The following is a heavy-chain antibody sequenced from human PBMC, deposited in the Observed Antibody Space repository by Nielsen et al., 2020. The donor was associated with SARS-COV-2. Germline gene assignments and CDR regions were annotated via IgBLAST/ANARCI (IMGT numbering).Heavy chain of an antibody. D-gene: IGHD6-13*01. J-gene: IGHJ4*02. CDR1: GFTFDDYA. CDR2: ISWNSGSI. CDR3: AKIHSSSWYGDY. V-gene: IGHV3-9*01. Sequence: GGSLRLSCAASGFTFDDYAMHWVRQAPGKGLEWDSGISWNSGSIGYADSVKGRFTISRDNAKNSLYLQMNGLRAEDTALYYCAKIHSSSWYGDYWGQGTLVTVSS.